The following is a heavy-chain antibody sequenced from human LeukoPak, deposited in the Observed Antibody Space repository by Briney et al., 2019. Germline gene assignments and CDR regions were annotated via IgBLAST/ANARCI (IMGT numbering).Heavy chain of an antibody. CDR1: GYTFTSYD. Sequence: GASVKVSCKASGYTFTSYDISWVRQAPGQGLEWMGRIIPIFGTANYAQKFQGRVTITTDESTSTAYMELSSLRSEDTAVYYCARDPIKPYDSSEDPFDYWGQGTLVTVSS. V-gene: IGHV1-69*05. D-gene: IGHD3-22*01. CDR3: ARDPIKPYDSSEDPFDY. CDR2: IIPIFGTA. J-gene: IGHJ4*02.